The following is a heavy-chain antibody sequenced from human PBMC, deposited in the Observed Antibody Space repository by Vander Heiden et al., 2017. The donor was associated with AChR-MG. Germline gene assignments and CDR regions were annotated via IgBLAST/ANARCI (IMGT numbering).Heavy chain of an antibody. J-gene: IGHJ6*02. V-gene: IGHV3-23*01. CDR2: MTGRSGST. CDR1: GFSFPSYV. Sequence: EVQLLESGGGLVQPGGSLRLSCAASGFSFPSYVMTWVRQAPGKGLEWVSGMTGRSGSTYYADSVKGRFTISRDNSKNTLYLQMNSLRGEDTAVYYCAKDIAHGGLAHVTMVPGGGMDVWGQGTTVTVSS. D-gene: IGHD3-10*01. CDR3: AKDIAHGGLAHVTMVPGGGMDV.